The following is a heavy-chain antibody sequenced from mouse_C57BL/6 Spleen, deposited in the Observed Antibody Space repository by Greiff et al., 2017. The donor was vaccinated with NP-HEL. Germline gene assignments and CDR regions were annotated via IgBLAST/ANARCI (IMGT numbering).Heavy chain of an antibody. V-gene: IGHV5-17*01. CDR2: ISSGSSTI. D-gene: IGHD2-2*01. CDR1: GFTFSDYG. CDR3: ARNGYDAEYYAMDY. J-gene: IGHJ4*01. Sequence: EVKVVESGGGLVKPGGSLKLSCAASGFTFSDYGMHWVRQAPEKGLEWVAYISSGSSTIYYADTVKGRFTISRDNAKNTLFLQMTSLRSEDTAMYYCARNGYDAEYYAMDYWGQGTSVTVAS.